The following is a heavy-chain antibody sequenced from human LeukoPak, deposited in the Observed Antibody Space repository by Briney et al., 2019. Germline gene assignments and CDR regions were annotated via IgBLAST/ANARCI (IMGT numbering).Heavy chain of an antibody. D-gene: IGHD3-9*01. CDR1: GFTFSSSS. CDR2: ISTSGVYT. Sequence: AGGSLRLLCEASGFTFSSSSMLWLRQAPGKALEWVSSISTSGVYTFFADSVKVRFSISRYNAKNALFLQMNSLRREDSAVFFCARGDHLTGFESWGQGTLVAVSS. V-gene: IGHV3-21*01. J-gene: IGHJ4*02. CDR3: ARGDHLTGFES.